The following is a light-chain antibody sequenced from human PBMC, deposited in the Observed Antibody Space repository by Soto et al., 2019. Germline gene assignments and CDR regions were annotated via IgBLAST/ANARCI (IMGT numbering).Light chain of an antibody. CDR2: RAS. Sequence: EIVLTQSPGTLSLSPGERATLSCRASQSVSSSYLAWYQQKPGQAPRLLLYRASSRATGIPDRFSGSGSGTDFNLTISRLEPEDFAVYYCQQSGSSPRTFGQGNKLEIK. V-gene: IGKV3-20*01. J-gene: IGKJ2*01. CDR3: QQSGSSPRT. CDR1: QSVSSSY.